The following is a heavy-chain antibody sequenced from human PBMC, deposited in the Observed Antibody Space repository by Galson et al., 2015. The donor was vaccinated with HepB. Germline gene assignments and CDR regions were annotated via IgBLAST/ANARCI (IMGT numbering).Heavy chain of an antibody. CDR1: GGTFSSYA. Sequence: SVKVSCKASGGTFSSYAISWVRQAPGQGLEWMGGIIPIFGTANYAQKFQGRVTITADESTSTAYMELSSLRSEDTAVYYCARQARPKRVAGTGYYYGMDVWGQGTTVTVSS. V-gene: IGHV1-69*13. CDR3: ARQARPKRVAGTGYYYGMDV. D-gene: IGHD6-19*01. CDR2: IIPIFGTA. J-gene: IGHJ6*02.